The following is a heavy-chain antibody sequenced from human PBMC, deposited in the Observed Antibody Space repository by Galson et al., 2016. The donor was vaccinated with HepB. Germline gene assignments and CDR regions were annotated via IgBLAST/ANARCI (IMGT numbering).Heavy chain of an antibody. Sequence: SLRLSCAASGFTFSSFTMNWVRQAPEKGLELVSYITGTSSTIYYADSVKGRFTISRDNAKNSVYLQMNSLGDEDTAVYYCARDDYSNLFYDYGMDVWGQGTTVTVSS. V-gene: IGHV3-48*02. D-gene: IGHD4-11*01. CDR1: GFTFSSFT. CDR3: ARDDYSNLFYDYGMDV. J-gene: IGHJ6*02. CDR2: ITGTSSTI.